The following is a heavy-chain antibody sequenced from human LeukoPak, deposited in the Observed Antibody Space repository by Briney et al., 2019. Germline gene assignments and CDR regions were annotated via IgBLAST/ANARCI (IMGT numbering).Heavy chain of an antibody. V-gene: IGHV3-7*03. CDR2: IKQDGSEK. CDR1: GFTFKNSW. Sequence: GGSLRLSCAASGFTFKNSWMSWVRQAPGKGLEWVANIKQDGSEKYYVDSVKGRFTISRDNAKNSLYLQMNSLRAEDTAVYYCAKDRGGSGGYGMDVWGQGTTVTVSS. CDR3: AKDRGGSGGYGMDV. J-gene: IGHJ6*01. D-gene: IGHD2-15*01.